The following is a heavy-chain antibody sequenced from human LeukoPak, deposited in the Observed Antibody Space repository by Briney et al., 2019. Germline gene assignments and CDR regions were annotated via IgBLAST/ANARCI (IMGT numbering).Heavy chain of an antibody. V-gene: IGHV4-34*01. CDR1: GGSFSGYY. CDR3: ASSLMDSCSWYYFDY. Sequence: PSETLSLTCAVYGGSFSGYYWSWIRQPPGKGLEWIGEINHSGSTNYNPSLKSRVTISVDTSKNQFSLKLSSVTAADTAVYYCASSLMDSCSWYYFDYWGQGTLVTVSS. J-gene: IGHJ4*02. D-gene: IGHD6-13*01. CDR2: INHSGST.